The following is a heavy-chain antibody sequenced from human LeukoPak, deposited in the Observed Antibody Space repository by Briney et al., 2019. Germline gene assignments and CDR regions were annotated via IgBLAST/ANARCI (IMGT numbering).Heavy chain of an antibody. CDR3: ARTPYYYDSSGYLHWYFDL. V-gene: IGHV4-39*07. D-gene: IGHD3-22*01. CDR2: LYYSGST. Sequence: SETLSLTCTVSGGSFSSSHYYWGWIRQPPGKGLEWIGSLYYSGSTYYNPSLKSRVTISVDTSKNQFSLRLSSVTAADTAVYYCARTPYYYDSSGYLHWYFDLWGRGTLVTVSS. J-gene: IGHJ2*01. CDR1: GGSFSSSHYY.